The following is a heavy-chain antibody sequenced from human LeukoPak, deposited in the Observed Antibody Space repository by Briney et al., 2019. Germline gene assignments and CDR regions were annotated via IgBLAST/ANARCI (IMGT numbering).Heavy chain of an antibody. Sequence: SGGSLRVSCAASGFSFSNYWMSWVRQAPGKGLEWLANINQDGSVTYYVDSVKGRFTISRDNAKNSLYLQMNTLRVEDTAVYYCARGFNNAYNYAWGQGTLVTVSS. CDR3: ARGFNNAYNYA. D-gene: IGHD5-24*01. V-gene: IGHV3-7*01. CDR2: INQDGSVT. CDR1: GFSFSNYW. J-gene: IGHJ4*02.